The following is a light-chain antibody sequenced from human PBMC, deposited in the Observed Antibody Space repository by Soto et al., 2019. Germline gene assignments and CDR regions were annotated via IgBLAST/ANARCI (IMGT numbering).Light chain of an antibody. Sequence: DIHMTHSPSSVSASGVDRGATACLASQSISSYLNWYQQKPGKAPKLLIYAASSLQSGVPSRFSGSGSGTEFTLTISSLQPEDFATYYCLQHNSYPITFGQGTRLEIK. J-gene: IGKJ5*01. V-gene: IGKV1-17*01. CDR1: QSISSY. CDR2: AAS. CDR3: LQHNSYPIT.